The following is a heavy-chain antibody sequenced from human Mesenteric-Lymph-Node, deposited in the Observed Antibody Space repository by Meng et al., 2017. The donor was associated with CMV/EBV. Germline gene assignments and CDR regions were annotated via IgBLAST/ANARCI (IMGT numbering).Heavy chain of an antibody. CDR1: GFTFSGSA. CDR2: IRNKANNYAT. Sequence: GFTFSGSAMHWVRQASGKGLEWVGRIRNKANNYATTYAASVRGRFTISRDDSKNMAYLQMNSLTTEDTAMYYCTRLLDNGDKVGFDYWGQGTLVTVSS. J-gene: IGHJ4*02. CDR3: TRLLDNGDKVGFDY. V-gene: IGHV3-73*01. D-gene: IGHD4-23*01.